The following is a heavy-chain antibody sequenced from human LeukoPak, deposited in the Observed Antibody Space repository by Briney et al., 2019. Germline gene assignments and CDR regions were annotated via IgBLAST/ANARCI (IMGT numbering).Heavy chain of an antibody. CDR2: IYHSGSA. Sequence: SETLSLICGVSGYSISSGYQWAWIRQSPGKGLEWIGSIYHSGSAHYNPSLKSRVTISVETPKNQFSLNMYSVTAADTAVYYCARDPRWLTPDCTSTSCYENYFDPWGQGTLVTVSS. V-gene: IGHV4-38-2*02. CDR1: GYSISSGYQ. D-gene: IGHD2-2*01. J-gene: IGHJ5*02. CDR3: ARDPRWLTPDCTSTSCYENYFDP.